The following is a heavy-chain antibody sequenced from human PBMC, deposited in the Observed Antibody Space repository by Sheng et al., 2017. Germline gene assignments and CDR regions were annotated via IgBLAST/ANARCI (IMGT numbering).Heavy chain of an antibody. V-gene: IGHV1-18*01. J-gene: IGHJ4*02. CDR1: GYTFTSYG. D-gene: IGHD3-10*01. CDR3: ARAQDYYGSGSPSQNDY. CDR2: ISAYNGNT. Sequence: QVQLVQSGAEVKKPGASVKVSCKASGYTFTSYGISWVRQAPGQGLEWMGWISAYNGNTNYAQKLQGRVTMTTDTSTSTAYMELRSLRSDDTAVYYCARAQDYYGSGSPSQNDYWGQGTLVTVSS.